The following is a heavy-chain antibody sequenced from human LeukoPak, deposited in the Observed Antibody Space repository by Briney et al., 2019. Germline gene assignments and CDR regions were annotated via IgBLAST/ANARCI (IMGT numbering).Heavy chain of an antibody. CDR1: GFTFSSSA. D-gene: IGHD4-17*01. V-gene: IGHV3-30*04. Sequence: TGGSLRLSCAASGFTFSSSAMSWVRQAPGKGLEWVAVISYDGSDRYYADSVKGRLTISRDNSKNTVYLQMNSLRAEDTAVYYCARESTVTLGDYYFDYWGQGAPVTVSS. J-gene: IGHJ4*02. CDR3: ARESTVTLGDYYFDY. CDR2: ISYDGSDR.